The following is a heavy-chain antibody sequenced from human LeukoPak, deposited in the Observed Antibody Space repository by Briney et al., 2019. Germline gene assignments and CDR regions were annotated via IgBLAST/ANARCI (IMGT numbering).Heavy chain of an antibody. Sequence: GGSLRLSCAASGFTFSSYAMSWVRQAPGKGLEWVSGISGSGGSTFYADPVKGRFTISRDNSKSTLFLQMNSLRAEDTAVYYCARGILYPAFYFDYWGQGTLVTVSS. CDR2: ISGSGGST. CDR3: ARGILYPAFYFDY. D-gene: IGHD3-3*02. J-gene: IGHJ4*02. V-gene: IGHV3-23*01. CDR1: GFTFSSYA.